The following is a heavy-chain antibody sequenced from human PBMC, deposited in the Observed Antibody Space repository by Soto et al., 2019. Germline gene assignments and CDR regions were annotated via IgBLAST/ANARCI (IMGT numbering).Heavy chain of an antibody. CDR1: GDSINSSYW. V-gene: IGHV4-4*02. CDR3: AKVNTSLATVGCHFDN. J-gene: IGHJ4*02. D-gene: IGHD4-17*01. CDR2: VSQSGNT. Sequence: QVQLQESGPGLVKPSGTLSLICAVSGDSINSSYWWSWVRQTPGKGLEWIGEVSQSGNTNYNPSLSRRLSVTVDTSRNQFSLRLTSVTAADAAVYYCAKVNTSLATVGCHFDNWGQGILVTVSS.